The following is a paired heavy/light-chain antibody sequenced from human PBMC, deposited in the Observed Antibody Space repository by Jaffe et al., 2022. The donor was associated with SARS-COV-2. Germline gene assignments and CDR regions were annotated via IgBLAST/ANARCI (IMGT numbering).Light chain of an antibody. V-gene: IGKV3-11*01. CDR3: QQRSNWPRV. Sequence: EIVLTQSPATLSLSPGERATLSCRASQSISSYLAWYQQKPGQAPRLLIYDASNRATGIPARFSGSGSGTDFTLTISSLEPEDFAVYYCQQRSNWPRVFGQGTKLEIK. CDR2: DAS. J-gene: IGKJ2*01. CDR1: QSISSY.
Heavy chain of an antibody. CDR3: ARGGGALDF. J-gene: IGHJ4*02. CDR2: IKHDGSEK. Sequence: EVQLVESGGGLVQPGGSLRLSCAASGFTFSNSWMTWVRRAPGKRLECVATIKHDGSEKYYVDSVKGRFTISRDDAKSSLYLQMNSLRDEDTAVYYCARGGGALDFWGQGTLVTVSS. D-gene: IGHD3-16*01. CDR1: GFTFSNSW. V-gene: IGHV3-7*03.